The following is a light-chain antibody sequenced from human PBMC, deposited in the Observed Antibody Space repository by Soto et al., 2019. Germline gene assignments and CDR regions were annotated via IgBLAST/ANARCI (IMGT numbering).Light chain of an antibody. Sequence: QSVLTQRPSASETPGQRVTISCSGSSSNIGSNPVNWYQQFPGTAPKLLMYDNNQRPSGVPDRFSGSKSGTSASLAISGLQSEDEAEYFCATWDDSLNGFYVFGTGTKVTVL. CDR1: SSNIGSNP. J-gene: IGLJ1*01. V-gene: IGLV1-44*01. CDR2: DNN. CDR3: ATWDDSLNGFYV.